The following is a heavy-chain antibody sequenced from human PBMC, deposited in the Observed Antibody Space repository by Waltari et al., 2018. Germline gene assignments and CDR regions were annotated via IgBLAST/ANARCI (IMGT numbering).Heavy chain of an antibody. CDR1: GGNFGRYA. J-gene: IGHJ5*02. V-gene: IGHV1-69*12. D-gene: IGHD3-16*01. CDR3: ARRELGGAFDP. Sequence: QVQLVQSGAEVKKPGSSVKVSCKASGGNFGRYAIVWGRQAPGEGLEWMGGIIPIFGTEPNYAQKFQGRLTVTADESTTTVYMDLSSLRSDDTAVYFCARRELGGAFDPWGQGTLVTVSS. CDR2: IIPIFGTEP.